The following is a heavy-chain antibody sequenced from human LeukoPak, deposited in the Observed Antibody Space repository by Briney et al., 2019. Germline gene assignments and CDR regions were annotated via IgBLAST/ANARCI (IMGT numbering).Heavy chain of an antibody. CDR1: GFTFSSYA. CDR3: ARDSGYSHYNWFDP. CDR2: ISYDGSNK. D-gene: IGHD5-18*01. V-gene: IGHV3-30*04. Sequence: GRSLRLSCAASGFTFSSYAMHWVRQAPGKGLEWVAVISYDGSNKYYADSVKGRFTISRDNPKNTLYLQMNSLRAEDTAVYYCARDSGYSHYNWFDPWGQGTLVTVSS. J-gene: IGHJ5*02.